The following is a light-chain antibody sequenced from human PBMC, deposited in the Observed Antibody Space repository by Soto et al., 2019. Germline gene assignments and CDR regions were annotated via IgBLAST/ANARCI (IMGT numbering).Light chain of an antibody. CDR1: SSNIGNNY. V-gene: IGLV1-51*01. J-gene: IGLJ2*01. CDR3: ATWDDSLSAVV. Sequence: QSVLTQPPSVSAAPGQKVTISCSGSSSNIGNNYVSWYQQLPGTAPKLLIYNNNQRPSGIPDRFSGSKSGTSATLAITGLQSEDEADYYCATWDDSLSAVVFGGGTKLTVL. CDR2: NNN.